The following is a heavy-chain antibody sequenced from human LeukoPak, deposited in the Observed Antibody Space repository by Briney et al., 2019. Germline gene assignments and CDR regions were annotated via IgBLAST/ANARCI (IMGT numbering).Heavy chain of an antibody. J-gene: IGHJ4*02. CDR3: ARDLGLLYSPNYFDN. D-gene: IGHD2-21*01. Sequence: GASVKVSCKASGYTFTSYGISWVRQAPGQGLEWMGWISAYNGNTNYAQKLQGRVTMTTDTSTSTAYMELRSLRSDDTVVYYCARDLGLLYSPNYFDNWGQGTLVTVSS. CDR2: ISAYNGNT. V-gene: IGHV1-18*01. CDR1: GYTFTSYG.